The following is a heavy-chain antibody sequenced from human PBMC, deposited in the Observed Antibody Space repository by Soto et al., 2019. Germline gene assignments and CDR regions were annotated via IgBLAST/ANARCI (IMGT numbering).Heavy chain of an antibody. Sequence: GASVKVSCKASGYTFTGYYMHWVRQAPGQGLEWMGWINPNSGGTNYAQKFQGRVTMTRDTSISTAYMELSRLRSDDTAVYYCWSGSSLGRSYDAFDIWGQGTMVTVSS. J-gene: IGHJ3*02. CDR1: GYTFTGYY. V-gene: IGHV1-2*02. CDR3: WSGSSLGRSYDAFDI. D-gene: IGHD1-26*01. CDR2: INPNSGGT.